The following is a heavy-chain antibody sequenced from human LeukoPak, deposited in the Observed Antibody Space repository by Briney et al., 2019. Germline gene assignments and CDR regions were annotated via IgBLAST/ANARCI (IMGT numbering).Heavy chain of an antibody. J-gene: IGHJ4*02. CDR3: AKTQYHLDY. D-gene: IGHD2-2*01. Sequence: GGSLRLSCTASGFTFSTNAMSWVRQAPGKGLEWVSAIIGSGATTYYADSVRGRSTISRDNSRNTLYLQMNSLRAEDTAVYYCAKTQYHLDYWGQGSLVTVSS. CDR1: GFTFSTNA. V-gene: IGHV3-23*01. CDR2: IIGSGATT.